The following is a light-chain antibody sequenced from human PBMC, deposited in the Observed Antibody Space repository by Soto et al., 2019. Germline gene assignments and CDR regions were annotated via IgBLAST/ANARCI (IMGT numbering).Light chain of an antibody. CDR3: QQYGSSPPWT. J-gene: IGKJ1*01. V-gene: IGKV3-20*01. CDR1: QSVSSSY. CDR2: GAS. Sequence: EIVLTQSPATLSLSPGERATLSCRASQSVSSSYLAWHQRKPGQAPRLLFYGASSTATGIPDRFSGSGSGTDFTLTISRLEPEDFAVYYCQQYGSSPPWTFGQGTKVDIK.